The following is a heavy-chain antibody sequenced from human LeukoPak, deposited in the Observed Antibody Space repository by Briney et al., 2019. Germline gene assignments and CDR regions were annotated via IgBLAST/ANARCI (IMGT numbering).Heavy chain of an antibody. CDR2: IKSKTDGGTT. CDR3: TYGEADY. D-gene: IGHD3-10*01. J-gene: IGHJ4*02. Sequence: GGSLRLSCAASGFTFSDYYMSWVRQAPGEGLEWVGRIKSKTDGGTTDYAAPVKGRFTISRDDSKNTLYLQMNSLKTEDTAVYYCTYGEADYWGQGTLVTVSS. CDR1: GFTFSDYY. V-gene: IGHV3-15*01.